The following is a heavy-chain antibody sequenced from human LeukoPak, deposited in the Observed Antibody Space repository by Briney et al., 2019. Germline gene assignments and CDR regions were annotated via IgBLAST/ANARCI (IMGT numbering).Heavy chain of an antibody. D-gene: IGHD5-12*01. V-gene: IGHV3-7*01. J-gene: IGHJ4*02. Sequence: GGSLRLSCEASGFSFSGSWMTWVRQAPGKGLEWVATINNDGSYKYYVDSVKGRFTLSRDNAKNSVYLHMPSLRVEDTAVYYCVNLGYSDGGQGTLVTVSS. CDR1: GFSFSGSW. CDR3: VNLGYSD. CDR2: INNDGSYK.